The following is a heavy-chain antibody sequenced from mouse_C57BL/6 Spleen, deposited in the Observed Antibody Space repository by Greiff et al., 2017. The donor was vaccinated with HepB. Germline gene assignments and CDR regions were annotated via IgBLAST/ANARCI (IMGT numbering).Heavy chain of an antibody. J-gene: IGHJ1*03. CDR2: IYPGDGDT. CDR1: GYAFSSSW. V-gene: IGHV1-82*01. D-gene: IGHD1-1*01. Sequence: QVQLQQSGPELVKPGASVKISCKASGYAFSSSWMNWVKQRPGKGLEWIGRIYPGDGDTNYNGKFKGKATLTADKSSSTAYMQLSSLTSEDSAVYFCARRPYYGSSYRYFDVWGTGTTVTVSS. CDR3: ARRPYYGSSYRYFDV.